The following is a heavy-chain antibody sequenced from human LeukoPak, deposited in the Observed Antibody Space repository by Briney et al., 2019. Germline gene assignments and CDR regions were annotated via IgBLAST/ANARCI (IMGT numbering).Heavy chain of an antibody. D-gene: IGHD2-15*01. J-gene: IGHJ5*02. V-gene: IGHV3-7*01. CDR3: GRFGYVSAVDP. Sequence: GGSLRLSCGASGFAFSSYWMTWLRQAPGKGLESVANIEPAGSATYYADSVKGRFTISRDNTKNLLYLQMNSLTAEDSAVYHCGRFGYVSAVDPWGQGALVTVSS. CDR1: GFAFSSYW. CDR2: IEPAGSAT.